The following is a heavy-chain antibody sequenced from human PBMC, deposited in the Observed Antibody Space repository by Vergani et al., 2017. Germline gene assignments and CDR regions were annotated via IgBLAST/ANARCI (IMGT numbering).Heavy chain of an antibody. Sequence: QLQLQESGPGLVKPSETLSLTCTVSGGSISSSSYYWGWIRQPPGKGLEWIASIYYSGSTNYNPSLKSRVTISVDTSKNQFSLKLSSVTAADTAVYYCARDNFGWFDPWGQGTLVTVSS. V-gene: IGHV4-39*07. D-gene: IGHD1-20*01. CDR2: IYYSGST. CDR3: ARDNFGWFDP. J-gene: IGHJ5*02. CDR1: GGSISSSSYY.